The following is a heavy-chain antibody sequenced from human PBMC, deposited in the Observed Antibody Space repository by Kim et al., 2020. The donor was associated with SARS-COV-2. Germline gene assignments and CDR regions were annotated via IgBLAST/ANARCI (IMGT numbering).Heavy chain of an antibody. J-gene: IGHJ4*02. CDR1: GYTFTGYY. D-gene: IGHD6-19*01. CDR2: INPNSGGT. CDR3: ARGLVAVAGIFDY. V-gene: IGHV1-2*02. Sequence: ASVKVSCKASGYTFTGYYMHWVRQAPGQGLEWMGWINPNSGGTNYAQKFQGRVTMTRDTSISTAYMELSRLRSDDTAVYYCARGLVAVAGIFDYWGQGTLGTVSS.